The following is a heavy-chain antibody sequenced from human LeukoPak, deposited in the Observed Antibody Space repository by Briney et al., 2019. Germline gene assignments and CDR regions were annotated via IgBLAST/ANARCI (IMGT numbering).Heavy chain of an antibody. V-gene: IGHV3-23*01. CDR2: ISGSGGST. CDR3: AKNQLVTVYFDY. D-gene: IGHD6-13*01. Sequence: GGSLTLSCAASGFTFSIYAMSWVRQAPGKGLEWVSAISGSGGSTYYADSVKGRFTISRDNSKNTLYLQMNSLRAEDTAVYYCAKNQLVTVYFDYWGQGTLVTVSS. CDR1: GFTFSIYA. J-gene: IGHJ4*02.